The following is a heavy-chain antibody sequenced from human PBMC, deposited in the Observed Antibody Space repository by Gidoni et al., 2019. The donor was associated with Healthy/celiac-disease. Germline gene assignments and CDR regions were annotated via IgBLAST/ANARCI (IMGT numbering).Heavy chain of an antibody. V-gene: IGHV4-61*02. Sequence: QPAGKGLEWIGRIYTSGSTNYNPSLKSRVTISVDTSKNQFSLKLSSVTAADTAVYYCARDPHRYSGSYYHYWGQGTLVTVSS. CDR2: IYTSGST. CDR3: ARDPHRYSGSYYHY. D-gene: IGHD1-26*01. J-gene: IGHJ4*02.